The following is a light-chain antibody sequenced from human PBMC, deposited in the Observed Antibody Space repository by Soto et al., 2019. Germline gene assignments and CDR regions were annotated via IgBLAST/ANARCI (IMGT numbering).Light chain of an antibody. Sequence: EIVLTQSPGTLSLSPGERATLSCRASQSVSSSYLAWYQQKPGQAPRLLIYSASRRATGFPARFSGSGSGTEFTLTISSLQSEDFAVYYCQQYGSSGTFGQGTKVDIK. V-gene: IGKV3-20*01. CDR3: QQYGSSGT. J-gene: IGKJ1*01. CDR2: SAS. CDR1: QSVSSSY.